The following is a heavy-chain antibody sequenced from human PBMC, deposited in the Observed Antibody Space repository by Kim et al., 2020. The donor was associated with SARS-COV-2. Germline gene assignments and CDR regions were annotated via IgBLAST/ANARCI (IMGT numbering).Heavy chain of an antibody. CDR3: ARDGDPVTMIVFRGFDI. CDR2: ISYDGSNK. D-gene: IGHD3-22*01. CDR1: GFTFSSYG. Sequence: GGSLRLSCAASGFTFSSYGMHWVRQAPGKGLEWVAVISYDGSNKYYADSVKGRFTISRDNSKNTLYLQMNSLRAEDTAVYYCARDGDPVTMIVFRGFDIWGQGTMVTVSS. V-gene: IGHV3-33*05. J-gene: IGHJ3*02.